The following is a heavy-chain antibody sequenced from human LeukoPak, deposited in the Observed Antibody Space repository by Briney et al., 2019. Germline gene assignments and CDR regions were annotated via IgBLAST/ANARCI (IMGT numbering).Heavy chain of an antibody. CDR3: ARPYYDFWSGFDAFDI. Sequence: LETLSLTCAVSGYSISSGYYWGWIRQPPGKGLEWIGSIYHSGSTYYNPSLKSRVTISVDTSKNQFSLKLSSVTAADTAVYYCARPYYDFWSGFDAFDIWGQGTMVTVSS. V-gene: IGHV4-38-2*01. D-gene: IGHD3-3*01. CDR2: IYHSGST. J-gene: IGHJ3*02. CDR1: GYSISSGYY.